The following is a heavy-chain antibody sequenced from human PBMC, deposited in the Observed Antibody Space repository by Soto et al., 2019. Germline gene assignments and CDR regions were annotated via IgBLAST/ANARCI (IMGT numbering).Heavy chain of an antibody. J-gene: IGHJ4*02. CDR3: ARDGIDGIVVVPADY. CDR2: IWYDGSNK. CDR1: GFTFSSYG. D-gene: IGHD2-2*01. Sequence: QVQLVESGGGVVQPGRSLRLSCAASGFTFSSYGMHWVRQAPGKGLEWVAVIWYDGSNKYYADSVKGRFTISRDNSKNTLYLQMNSLRAEDTAVYYCARDGIDGIVVVPADYWGQGTLVTVSS. V-gene: IGHV3-33*01.